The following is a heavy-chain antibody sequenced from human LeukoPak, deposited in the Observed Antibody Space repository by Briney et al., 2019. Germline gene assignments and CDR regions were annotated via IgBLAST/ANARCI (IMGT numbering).Heavy chain of an antibody. CDR3: AREDIVVVPAAMLGPHYYYYYMDV. CDR1: GESIINYY. J-gene: IGHJ6*03. CDR2: IYYSGST. D-gene: IGHD2-2*01. V-gene: IGHV4-59*01. Sequence: SETLSLTCSVSGESIINYYWSWIRQPPGKGLEWIGYIYYSGSTNYNPSLKSRVTISVDTSKNQFSLKLSSVTAADTAVYYCAREDIVVVPAAMLGPHYYYYYMDVWGKGTTVTVSS.